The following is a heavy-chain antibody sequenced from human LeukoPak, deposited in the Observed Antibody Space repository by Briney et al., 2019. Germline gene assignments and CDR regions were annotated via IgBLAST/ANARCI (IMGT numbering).Heavy chain of an antibody. J-gene: IGHJ4*02. CDR3: AKRTSGSSWYSSDS. CDR1: GFTFSSYC. Sequence: GGPLRLSWAASGFTFSSYCMSWVRQAPGKGLQWVSSISGSGDSTYYADSVKGRFTISRDNSKTTLFLQMNSLRAEDTAVYYCAKRTSGSSWYSSDSWGQGTLVTVSS. V-gene: IGHV3-23*01. CDR2: ISGSGDST. D-gene: IGHD6-13*01.